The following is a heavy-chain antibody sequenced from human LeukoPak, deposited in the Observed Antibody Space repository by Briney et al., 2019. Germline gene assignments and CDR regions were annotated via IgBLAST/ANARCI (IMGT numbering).Heavy chain of an antibody. Sequence: ASVKVSCKASGYTFTSYYMHWVRRAPGQGLEWMGIINPSGGSTSYAQKFQGRVTMTRDTSTSTVYMELSSLRSEDTAVYYCARVPVHYDSSGSFDYWGQGTLVTVSS. D-gene: IGHD3-22*01. CDR3: ARVPVHYDSSGSFDY. V-gene: IGHV1-46*01. CDR2: INPSGGST. CDR1: GYTFTSYY. J-gene: IGHJ4*02.